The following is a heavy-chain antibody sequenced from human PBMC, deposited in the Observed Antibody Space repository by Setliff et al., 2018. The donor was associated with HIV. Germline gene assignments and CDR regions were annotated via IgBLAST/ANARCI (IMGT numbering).Heavy chain of an antibody. CDR2: INHSGRT. J-gene: IGHJ5*02. D-gene: IGHD1-26*01. CDR3: ARGPYSRKFDP. V-gene: IGHV4-34*01. CDR1: GGSFSGSY. Sequence: PSETLSLTCAAYGGSFSGSYWSWVRQPPGKGLEWIGEINHSGRTNYNPSLKGRVIMSEDTSKNHFSLRLNSVTAADTAVYFCARGPYSRKFDPWGQGTLVTVSS.